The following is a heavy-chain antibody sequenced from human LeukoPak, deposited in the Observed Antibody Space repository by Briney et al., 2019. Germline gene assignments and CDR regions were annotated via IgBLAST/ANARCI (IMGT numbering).Heavy chain of an antibody. CDR2: ISGSGDYT. Sequence: GGSLRLSCAASGFTFSSYAMSWVRQAPGKGLEWVSGISGSGDYTYCADSVKGRFTISRDNSKNTLYLQMNSLRAEDTAVYFCAKDSYSFHTIDYYSHFDYWGQGTLVTVSS. CDR3: AKDSYSFHTIDYYSHFDY. D-gene: IGHD3-22*01. CDR1: GFTFSSYA. V-gene: IGHV3-23*01. J-gene: IGHJ4*02.